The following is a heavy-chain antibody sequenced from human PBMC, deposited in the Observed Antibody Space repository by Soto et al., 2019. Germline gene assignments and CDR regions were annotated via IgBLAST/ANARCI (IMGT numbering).Heavy chain of an antibody. Sequence: SVKVSCKASGGTFSSYSISWVRQAPGQGLEWMGGIIPIFGTANYAQKFQGRVTITADESTSTAYMELSSLRSEDTAVYYCARSIVVVTAADSWGQGTQVTVSS. V-gene: IGHV1-69*13. CDR2: IIPIFGTA. CDR1: GGTFSSYS. CDR3: ARSIVVVTAADS. J-gene: IGHJ4*02. D-gene: IGHD2-21*02.